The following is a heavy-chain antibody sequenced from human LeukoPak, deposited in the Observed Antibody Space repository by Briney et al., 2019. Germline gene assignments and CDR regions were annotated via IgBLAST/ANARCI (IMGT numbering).Heavy chain of an antibody. D-gene: IGHD6-6*01. J-gene: IGHJ4*02. Sequence: SETLSLTCSVSGGSISSLYWSWIRQPPGKGLEWIGYIYYTGSTNYNPSLKSRVTMFVDMSKNQFSLRLSSVTAADTAVYYCSRHRAYSSSSPFDYWGQGTLVTVSS. CDR3: SRHRAYSSSSPFDY. V-gene: IGHV4-59*08. CDR2: IYYTGST. CDR1: GGSISSLY.